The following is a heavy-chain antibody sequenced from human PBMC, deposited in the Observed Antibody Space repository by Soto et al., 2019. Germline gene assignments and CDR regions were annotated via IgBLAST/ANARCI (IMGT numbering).Heavy chain of an antibody. CDR2: IWYDGSHK. CDR1: GFTFSSYG. J-gene: IGHJ6*02. V-gene: IGHV3-33*01. CDR3: ARDISNYGMDV. Sequence: GGSLRLSCAASGFTFSSYGMHWVRQAPGKGLEWVAVIWYDGSHKYYADSVKGRFTISRDNSKNTLYLQMNSLRAEDTAVYYCARDISNYGMDVCGQGTTVTVSS.